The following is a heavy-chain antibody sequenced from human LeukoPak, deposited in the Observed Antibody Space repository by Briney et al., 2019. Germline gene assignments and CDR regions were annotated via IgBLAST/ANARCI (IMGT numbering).Heavy chain of an antibody. Sequence: GGSLRLSCAASGFTFSTYSISWVRQAPGKGLEWVSAISGNGAATNHADSVRGRFTISRDNSKNTLYLQMNSLRAEDTAVYYCARVHYGDYGLWWFDPWGQGTLVTVSS. D-gene: IGHD4-17*01. CDR3: ARVHYGDYGLWWFDP. J-gene: IGHJ5*02. CDR2: ISGNGAAT. CDR1: GFTFSTYS. V-gene: IGHV3-23*01.